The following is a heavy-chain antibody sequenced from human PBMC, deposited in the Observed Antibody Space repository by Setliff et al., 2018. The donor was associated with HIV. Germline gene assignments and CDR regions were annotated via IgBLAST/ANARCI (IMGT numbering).Heavy chain of an antibody. J-gene: IGHJ4*02. Sequence: PSETLSLTCTVSNVSVNSYYWSWIRQPAGRALEWLGYIFSSGSTNYNPSHKSRVTMSVDTSKNQFSLKLTSVTAADTAVYYCARGPSLQTTLFDYWGQGTLVTVSS. CDR2: IFSSGST. CDR1: NVSVNSYY. CDR3: ARGPSLQTTLFDY. V-gene: IGHV4-4*07.